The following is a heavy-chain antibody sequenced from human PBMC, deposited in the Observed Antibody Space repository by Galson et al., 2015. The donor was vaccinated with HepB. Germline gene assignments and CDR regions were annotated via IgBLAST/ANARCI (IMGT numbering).Heavy chain of an antibody. D-gene: IGHD6-13*01. CDR1: GYTFTGYY. J-gene: IGHJ4*02. Sequence: SVKVSCKASGYTFTGYYMHWVRQAPGQGLEWMGWINPNSGGTNYAQKFQGRVTMTRDTSISTAYMELSRLRSDDTAVYYCARDQGIAAAGTGARGGTPLDYWGQGTLVTASS. V-gene: IGHV1-2*02. CDR2: INPNSGGT. CDR3: ARDQGIAAAGTGARGGTPLDY.